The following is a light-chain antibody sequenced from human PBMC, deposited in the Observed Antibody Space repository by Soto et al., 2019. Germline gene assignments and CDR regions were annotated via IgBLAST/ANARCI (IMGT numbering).Light chain of an antibody. CDR2: LGS. CDR1: QSLLHINGYNY. CDR3: MQARQTPRT. J-gene: IGKJ3*01. Sequence: DIVMTQSPLYLPVTPGEPASIACRSSQSLLHINGYNYLDWYLQKPGQSPQLLIYLGSSRASGVPDRFSGSGSGTDFTLNISRVEAEDVGIYYCMQARQTPRTFGPGTRVDV. V-gene: IGKV2-28*01.